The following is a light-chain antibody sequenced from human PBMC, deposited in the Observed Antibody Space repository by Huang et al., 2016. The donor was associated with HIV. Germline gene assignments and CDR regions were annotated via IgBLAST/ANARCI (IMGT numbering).Light chain of an antibody. CDR2: GSS. Sequence: EVLMTQSPVTLSESPGGRVTISCWASQSVRDNLAWFQQKLGQAPRLLVHGSSTRATGVPARFSGSGSGTGFTLTITSLQSEDYAVYYCQQYYTWPRTFGQGTRVE. CDR1: QSVRDN. CDR3: QQYYTWPRT. J-gene: IGKJ1*01. V-gene: IGKV3-15*01.